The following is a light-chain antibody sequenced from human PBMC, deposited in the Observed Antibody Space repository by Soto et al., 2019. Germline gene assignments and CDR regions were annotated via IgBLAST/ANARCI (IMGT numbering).Light chain of an antibody. J-gene: IGKJ1*01. Sequence: EIVMTQSPATLSVSPGERATLSCRASQSVRSNLAWYQPKPGQAPRLLIYGASTRANGIPARFSGSGSGTELTLTISSLQSEDFAVYDCQQYSNWPPGTFGQGTKVDIK. CDR2: GAS. CDR1: QSVRSN. CDR3: QQYSNWPPGT. V-gene: IGKV3-15*01.